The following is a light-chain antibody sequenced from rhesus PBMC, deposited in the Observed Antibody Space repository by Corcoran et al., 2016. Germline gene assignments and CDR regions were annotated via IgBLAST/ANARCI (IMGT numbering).Light chain of an antibody. J-gene: IGKJ2*01. V-gene: IGKV2-104*02. CDR3: MQGIQLPYS. CDR1: QSLLHSGGKTY. CDR2: EVS. Sequence: DIVMTQTPLSLPVTPGEPASISCRSSQSLLHSGGKTYLYWYLQKPGQSPQLLMYEVSNRASGVPERLSGSGSGTDFTLKISRVEAEDVGVYYCMQGIQLPYSFGQGTKVEIK.